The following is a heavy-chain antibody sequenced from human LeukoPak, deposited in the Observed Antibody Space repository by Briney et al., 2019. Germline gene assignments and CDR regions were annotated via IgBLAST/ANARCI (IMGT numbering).Heavy chain of an antibody. Sequence: GGSLRLSCAASGFTFSSYGMSWVRQAPGKGLEWVANINQDGSEKYYVDSVKGRFTISRDNAKNSLYLQMNSLRAEDTAVYYCAREITFGGVIVGYYYMDVWGKGTTVTVSS. V-gene: IGHV3-7*01. D-gene: IGHD3-16*02. CDR2: INQDGSEK. CDR3: AREITFGGVIVGYYYMDV. J-gene: IGHJ6*03. CDR1: GFTFSSYG.